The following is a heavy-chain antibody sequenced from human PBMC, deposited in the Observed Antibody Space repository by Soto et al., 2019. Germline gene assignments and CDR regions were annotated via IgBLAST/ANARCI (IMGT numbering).Heavy chain of an antibody. CDR3: ARYIPGVRYYGMDV. J-gene: IGHJ6*02. CDR2: IGESGTTT. D-gene: IGHD2-2*01. CDR1: GFTFSSYW. Sequence: GGSLRLPCAASGFTFSSYWMHWVRQAPGKGLEWVSLIGESGTTTYYADSVKGRFTISRDNSGNTLFLEMYSLRAEDTAVYYCARYIPGVRYYGMDVWGQGTTVTVSS. V-gene: IGHV3-23*01.